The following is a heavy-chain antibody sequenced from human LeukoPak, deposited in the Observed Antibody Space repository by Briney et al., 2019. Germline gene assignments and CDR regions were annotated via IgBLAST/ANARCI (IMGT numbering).Heavy chain of an antibody. CDR1: TFTFSGSA. CDR2: IRSKANSYAT. J-gene: IGHJ6*03. Sequence: GGSLRLSCAASTFTFSGSAIHWVRQASGKGLEWVGRIRSKANSYATAYAASVKGRFTISRDDSKNTAYLQMNSLKAEDTAVYYCTRLKYYYYYMDVWGKGTTVTVSS. CDR3: TRLKYYYYYMDV. V-gene: IGHV3-73*01.